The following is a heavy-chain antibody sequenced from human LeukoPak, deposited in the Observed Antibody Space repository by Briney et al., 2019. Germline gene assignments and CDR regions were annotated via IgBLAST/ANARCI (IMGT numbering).Heavy chain of an antibody. J-gene: IGHJ4*02. CDR3: VRGSSSGRLYFFYY. CDR2: ITDSGDVT. D-gene: IGHD6-19*01. V-gene: IGHV3-23*01. CDR1: GFTFGIYA. Sequence: GGCLRLSCAASGFTFGIYAMSWVREAPGKGLEWVSAITDSGDVTYHADSVKGRLTISRDNSKNTLFLQINTLRAEDTGVYYSVRGSSSGRLYFFYYWGQGILVTVSS.